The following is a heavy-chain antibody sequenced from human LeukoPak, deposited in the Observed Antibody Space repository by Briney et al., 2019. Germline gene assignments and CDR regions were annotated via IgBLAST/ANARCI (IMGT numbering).Heavy chain of an antibody. V-gene: IGHV3-30-3*01. D-gene: IGHD6-6*01. CDR2: ISYDGSNK. Sequence: GGSLRLSCAASGFTFSSYAMHWVRQAPGKGLEWVAVISYDGSNKYYADSVKGRFTISRDNSKNTLYLQMNSLRAEDTAVYYCARDPKRGRRDPQIRLRQLGEPFDYWGQGTPVTVSS. CDR1: GFTFSSYA. CDR3: ARDPKRGRRDPQIRLRQLGEPFDY. J-gene: IGHJ4*02.